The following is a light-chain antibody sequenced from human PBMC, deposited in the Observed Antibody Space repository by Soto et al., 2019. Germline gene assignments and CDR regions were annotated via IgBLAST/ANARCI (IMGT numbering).Light chain of an antibody. V-gene: IGLV2-14*01. Sequence: QSALTQPASVSGSPGQSITIACTGTSSGVGGYKYVSWYQHHPGKAPKLMIYEVSNRPSGVSNRFSGSKSGNTASLTISGLQAEDEADYYCSSYSSSILVFGTGTKVTVL. CDR2: EVS. CDR1: SSGVGGYKY. CDR3: SSYSSSILV. J-gene: IGLJ1*01.